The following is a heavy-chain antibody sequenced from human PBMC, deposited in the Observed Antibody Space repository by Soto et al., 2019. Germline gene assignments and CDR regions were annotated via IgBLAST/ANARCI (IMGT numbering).Heavy chain of an antibody. CDR3: ARGRMENVVVTAYDS. CDR1: GYTFTGYY. CDR2: INPNSGGT. Sequence: ASVKVSCKACGYTFTGYYMHSVRQAPGQGLEWMGWINPNSGGTNYAQKFQGWVTMTRDTSISTAYMELSRLRSDDTAVYYCARGRMENVVVTAYDSWGPGTLVTVSS. J-gene: IGHJ5*01. D-gene: IGHD2-21*02. V-gene: IGHV1-2*04.